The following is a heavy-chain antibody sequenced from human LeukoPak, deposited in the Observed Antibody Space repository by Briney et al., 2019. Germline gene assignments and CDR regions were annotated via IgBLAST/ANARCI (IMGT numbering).Heavy chain of an antibody. J-gene: IGHJ4*02. D-gene: IGHD1-26*01. CDR1: GNYW. V-gene: IGHV3-9*01. CDR3: AKGWGAFDY. Sequence: PGGSLRLSCAASGNYWMHWVRQAPGKGLEWVSGISWNSGSIGYADSVKGRFTISRDNAKNSLYLQMNSLRAEDTALYYCAKGWGAFDYWGQGTLVTVSS. CDR2: ISWNSGSI.